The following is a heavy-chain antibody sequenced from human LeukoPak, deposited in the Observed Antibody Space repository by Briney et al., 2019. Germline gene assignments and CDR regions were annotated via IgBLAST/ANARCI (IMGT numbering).Heavy chain of an antibody. CDR2: INPKNGGT. Sequence: GASVKVSCKPPGYTFSDHYMHWVRQAPGQGLEWMAWINPKNGGTTYAPKFQGRVTLTRDTSISTFYMELSRLTSADTAVSYCATDGGGDFWSRDYYMDVWGKGTTVTVS. CDR1: GYTFSDHY. J-gene: IGHJ6*03. V-gene: IGHV1-2*02. D-gene: IGHD3-3*01. CDR3: ATDGGGDFWSRDYYMDV.